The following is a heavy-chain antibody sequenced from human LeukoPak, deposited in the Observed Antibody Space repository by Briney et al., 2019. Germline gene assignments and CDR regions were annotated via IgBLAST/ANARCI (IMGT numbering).Heavy chain of an antibody. CDR2: ISGSGGST. D-gene: IGHD6-6*01. CDR3: AKDMRRYSSSSNAVAGADY. J-gene: IGHJ4*02. CDR1: GFTFSSYA. V-gene: IGHV3-23*01. Sequence: GGSLRLSCAASGFTFSSYAMSWVRQAPGKGLEWVSAISGSGGSTYYADSVKGRFTISRGNSKNTLYLQMNSLRAEDTAVYYCAKDMRRYSSSSNAVAGADYWGQGTLVTVSS.